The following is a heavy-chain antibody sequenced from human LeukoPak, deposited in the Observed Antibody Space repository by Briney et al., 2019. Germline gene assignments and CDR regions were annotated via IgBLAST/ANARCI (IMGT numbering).Heavy chain of an antibody. CDR3: ARVYCSGGSCPY. CDR1: GGSFSGYY. CDR2: INHSGST. V-gene: IGHV4-34*01. Sequence: SETLSLTCAVYGGSFSGYYWSWIRQPPGTGLEWIGEINHSGSTNYNPSLKSRVTISVDTSKNQFSLKLSSVTAADTAVYDCARVYCSGGSCPYWGQGTLVTVSS. D-gene: IGHD2-15*01. J-gene: IGHJ4*02.